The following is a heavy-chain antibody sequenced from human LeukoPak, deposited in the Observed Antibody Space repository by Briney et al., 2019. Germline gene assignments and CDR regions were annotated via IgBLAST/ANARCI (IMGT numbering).Heavy chain of an antibody. J-gene: IGHJ5*02. D-gene: IGHD3-10*01. Sequence: PSETLSLTCTVSGGSISSYYWSWIRQPPGKGLEWIGYIYYSGSTNYNPSLKSRVTISVDTSKNQFSLKLSSVTAADTAVYYCARRPYGSGSSWFDPWGQGTLVTVSS. CDR1: GGSISSYY. CDR2: IYYSGST. V-gene: IGHV4-59*08. CDR3: ARRPYGSGSSWFDP.